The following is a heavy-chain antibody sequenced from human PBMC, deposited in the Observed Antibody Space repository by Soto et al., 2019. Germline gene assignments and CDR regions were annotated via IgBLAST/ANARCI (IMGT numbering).Heavy chain of an antibody. CDR1: GDTFTFYS. D-gene: IGHD3-10*01. J-gene: IGHJ4*02. V-gene: IGHV1-69*02. Sequence: QVQLVQSGAEVKRPGSSVKVSCKASGDTFTFYSINWVRQAPGLGLEWMGRINPILSMSNYAQRFQGRVTMTADKSTSTASMELSSLRSEDPATYYCASSYGSGYRAFDYWGQGALVTVSS. CDR2: INPILSMS. CDR3: ASSYGSGYRAFDY.